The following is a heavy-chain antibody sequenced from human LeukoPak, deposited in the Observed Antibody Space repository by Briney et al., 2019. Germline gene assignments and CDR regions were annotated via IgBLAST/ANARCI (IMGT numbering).Heavy chain of an antibody. D-gene: IGHD6-19*01. CDR2: ISGTGGST. CDR1: GFTFTTYT. V-gene: IGHV3-23*01. Sequence: GGSLRLTCAASGFTFTTYTMAWVRQAPGKGLEWVSTISGTGGSTAYADSVKGRFNISRDNSKITLYLQMNSLRAEDTAIYFCSKHPSTGFYYFDFWGQGTLVTVSS. CDR3: SKHPSTGFYYFDF. J-gene: IGHJ4*02.